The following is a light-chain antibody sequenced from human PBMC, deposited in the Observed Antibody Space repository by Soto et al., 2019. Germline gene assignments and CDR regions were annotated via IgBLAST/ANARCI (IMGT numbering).Light chain of an antibody. J-gene: IGLJ2*01. V-gene: IGLV1-51*01. CDR3: GTWDSSLSAGV. CDR2: DNN. CDR1: SSNIRNNY. Sequence: QSVLTQPPSVSAAPGQKVTISCSGSSSNIRNNYVSWYQQLPGTAPKLLIYDNNERPSGIPDRFSGSKSGTSATLGITGLQTGDEADYYCGTWDSSLSAGVFGGGTKVTVL.